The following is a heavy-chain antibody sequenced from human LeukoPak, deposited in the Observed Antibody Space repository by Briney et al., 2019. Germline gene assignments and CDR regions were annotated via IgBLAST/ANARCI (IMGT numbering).Heavy chain of an antibody. V-gene: IGHV3-7*01. J-gene: IGHJ4*02. D-gene: IGHD3-16*01. Sequence: PGGSLRLSCAASGFTLSTYWLSWVRQAPGKGLEWVANIKQDGSGKNYVDSVKGRFTISKDNAQNSLYLQMNSLRAEDTAVYYCAIGGRYGSIDYWGQGTLVTVSS. CDR3: AIGGRYGSIDY. CDR2: IKQDGSGK. CDR1: GFTLSTYW.